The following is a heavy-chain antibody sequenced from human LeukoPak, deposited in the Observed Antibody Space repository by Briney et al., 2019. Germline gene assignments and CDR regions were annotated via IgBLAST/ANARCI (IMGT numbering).Heavy chain of an antibody. CDR2: ISGSGGST. D-gene: IGHD5-18*01. CDR1: GFTFSSYA. J-gene: IGHJ6*02. V-gene: IGHV3-23*01. Sequence: GGSLRLSCAASGFTFSSYAMSWVRQAPGKGLEWVSAISGSGGSTYYADSVKGRFTISRDNSKNTLYLQMNSLRAEDTAVYYCARGNGGYSYGYYYYGMDVWGQGTTVTVSS. CDR3: ARGNGGYSYGYYYYGMDV.